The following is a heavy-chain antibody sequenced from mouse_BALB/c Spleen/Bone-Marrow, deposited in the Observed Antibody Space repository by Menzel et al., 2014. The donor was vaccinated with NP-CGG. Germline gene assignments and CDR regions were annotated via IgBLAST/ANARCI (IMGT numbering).Heavy chain of an antibody. V-gene: IGHV1-80*01. Sequence: VQVVESGAELGRPGSSVKISCKASGYAFSSYWMNWVKQRPGQGLEWIGQIYPGDSDTDYNGKFKGKATLTADKSSNTAYMQLTSLTSEDSAVYFCARGGISVDYWGQGTTLTVSS. CDR1: GYAFSSYW. CDR2: IYPGDSDT. J-gene: IGHJ2*01. CDR3: ARGGISVDY.